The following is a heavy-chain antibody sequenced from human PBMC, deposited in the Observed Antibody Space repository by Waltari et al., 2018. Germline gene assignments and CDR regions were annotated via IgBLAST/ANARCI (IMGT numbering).Heavy chain of an antibody. Sequence: QVQLQESGPGLVKPSETLSLTCTVSGYSITSGYYWGCIRQPPGKGLEWIGSIYHSGNTYYNPSLKGRLTISEDTSKNQFSLRLSSVTAADTAVYYCARAPMSGAATGTCDFWGLGSLVTVSP. CDR1: GYSITSGYY. V-gene: IGHV4-38-2*02. CDR3: ARAPMSGAATGTCDF. J-gene: IGHJ4*02. D-gene: IGHD6-13*01. CDR2: IYHSGNT.